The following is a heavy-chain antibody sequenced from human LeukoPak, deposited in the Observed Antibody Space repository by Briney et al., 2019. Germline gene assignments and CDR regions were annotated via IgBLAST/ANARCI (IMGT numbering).Heavy chain of an antibody. CDR2: ISAYNGNT. CDR1: GYTFTSYD. CDR3: ACGGTRSYTFDY. D-gene: IGHD2-2*02. Sequence: PPASVKVSCKASGYTFTSYDINWVRQAPGQGLEWMGWISAYNGNTNYAQKLQGRVTMTTDTSTSTAYMELSSLRSEDTAVYYCACGGTRSYTFDYWGQGTLVTVSS. V-gene: IGHV1-18*01. J-gene: IGHJ4*02.